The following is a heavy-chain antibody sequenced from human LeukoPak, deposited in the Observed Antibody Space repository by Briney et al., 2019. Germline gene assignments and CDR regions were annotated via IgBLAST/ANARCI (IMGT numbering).Heavy chain of an antibody. D-gene: IGHD3-16*02. J-gene: IGHJ5*02. CDR2: ISGNSRYI. CDR3: ARGEYDYVWGSYRTFDP. V-gene: IGHV3-21*01. CDR1: GFTFSSYS. Sequence: PGGSLRLSCAASGFTFSSYSMTWVRQAPGKGLEWVSSISGNSRYIYYADSMRGRFTISRDNAKNSLYLQMNSLRAEDTAVYYCARGEYDYVWGSYRTFDPWGQGTLVTVSS.